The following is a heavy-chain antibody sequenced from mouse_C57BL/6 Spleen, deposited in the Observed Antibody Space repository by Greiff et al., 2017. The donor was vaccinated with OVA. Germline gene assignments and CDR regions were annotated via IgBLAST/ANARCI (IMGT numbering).Heavy chain of an antibody. J-gene: IGHJ1*03. CDR1: GYTFTSYW. Sequence: QVHVKQPGTELVKPGASVKLSCKASGYTFTSYWMHWVKQRPGQGLEWIGNINPSNGGTNYNEKFKSKATLTVDKSSSTAYMQLSSLTSEDSAVYYCARIDGSSYWNFDVWGTGTTVTVSS. CDR2: INPSNGGT. CDR3: ARIDGSSYWNFDV. D-gene: IGHD1-1*01. V-gene: IGHV1-53*01.